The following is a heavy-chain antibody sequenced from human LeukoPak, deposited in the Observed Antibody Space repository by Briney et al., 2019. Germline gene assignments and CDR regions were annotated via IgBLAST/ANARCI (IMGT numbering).Heavy chain of an antibody. Sequence: PSQTLSLTCAVYGGSFSGYYWSWIRQPPGKGLEWIGEINHSGSTNYNPSLKSRVTISVDTSKNQFSLKLSSVTAADTAVYYCATRPFWSGYYAWGRGTLVTVSS. V-gene: IGHV4-34*01. D-gene: IGHD3-3*01. CDR1: GGSFSGYY. CDR2: INHSGST. J-gene: IGHJ5*02. CDR3: ATRPFWSGYYA.